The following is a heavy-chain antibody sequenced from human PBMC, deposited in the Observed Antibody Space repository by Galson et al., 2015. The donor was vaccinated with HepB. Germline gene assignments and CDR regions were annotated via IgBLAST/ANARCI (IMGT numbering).Heavy chain of an antibody. CDR3: AKYFSGYENWFDP. D-gene: IGHD5-12*01. CDR2: IYWHDDE. V-gene: IGHV2-5*01. CDR1: GFSLSSPGVG. Sequence: PALVKPTQTLTLTCTFSGFSLSSPGVGVGWFRQPPGKALEWLALIYWHDDERYSAPLKNRLSITMDTSKNQVVLTMTNMDPVDTATYYCAKYFSGYENWFDPWGQGTLVTVSS. J-gene: IGHJ5*02.